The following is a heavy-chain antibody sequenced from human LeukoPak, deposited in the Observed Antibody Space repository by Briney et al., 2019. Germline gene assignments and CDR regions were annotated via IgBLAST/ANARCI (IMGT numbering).Heavy chain of an antibody. CDR1: GYTFTSYD. Sequence: ASVKVSCKASGYTFTSYDINWVRQATGQGLEWMGWMNPNSGNTGYAQKFQGRVTMTRNTSISTAYMELSSLRSEDTAVYYCARGYRPGYVHSGSYYDYWGQGTLVTVSS. D-gene: IGHD1-26*01. V-gene: IGHV1-8*01. CDR3: ARGYRPGYVHSGSYYDY. J-gene: IGHJ4*02. CDR2: MNPNSGNT.